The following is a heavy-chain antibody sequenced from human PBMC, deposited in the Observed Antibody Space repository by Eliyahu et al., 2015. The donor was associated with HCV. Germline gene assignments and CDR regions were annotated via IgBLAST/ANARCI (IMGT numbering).Heavy chain of an antibody. Sequence: QVQLQQWGAGLLKPSETLSLTCAVYGGSFSNYYWTWIRPPPGKGLEWIGEIYHSGSSTYNPSLKSRVTISVDRSKNQFSLKLSSVTAADTAVYYCAILWFNNSGAKGAYWGQGTLVTVSS. CDR1: GGSFSNYY. V-gene: IGHV4-34*01. CDR3: AILWFNNSGAKGAY. J-gene: IGHJ4*02. CDR2: IYHSGSS. D-gene: IGHD3-10*01.